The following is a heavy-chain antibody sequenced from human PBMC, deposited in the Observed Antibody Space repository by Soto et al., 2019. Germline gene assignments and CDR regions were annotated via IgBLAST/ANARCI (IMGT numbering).Heavy chain of an antibody. CDR2: TYYRSKWSN. Sequence: PXQTLSLPCAISGDSVSSNSATWNWIRQSPSRGLEWLGRTYYRSKWSNNYAVSLKSRMTINPDTSKNQFSLQLDSVTPEDTAVYYCARPHNSSSLGFDYWGQGSLVTVSS. CDR1: GDSVSSNSAT. J-gene: IGHJ4*02. CDR3: ARPHNSSSLGFDY. V-gene: IGHV6-1*01. D-gene: IGHD6-6*01.